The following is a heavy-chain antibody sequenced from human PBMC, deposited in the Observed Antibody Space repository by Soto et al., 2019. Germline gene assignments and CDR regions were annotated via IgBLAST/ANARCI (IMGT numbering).Heavy chain of an antibody. CDR2: INPATGDT. J-gene: IGHJ5*02. D-gene: IGHD6-13*01. CDR3: ARAAGRSKLLPYFFDP. CDR1: GYAFTTSA. Sequence: QIHLVQSGAEVRKPGASVRISCQASGYAFTTSAIHWVRQAPGQSLEWMGWINPATGDTKYSQNVRGRVTFALDTSVTTAYMDLTSLASHDTAVYFCARAAGRSKLLPYFFDPWGQGTLVTVSS. V-gene: IGHV1-3*01.